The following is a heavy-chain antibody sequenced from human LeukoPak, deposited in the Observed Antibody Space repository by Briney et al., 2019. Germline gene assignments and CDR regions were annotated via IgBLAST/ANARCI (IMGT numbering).Heavy chain of an antibody. D-gene: IGHD6-13*01. CDR2: IYPDDSDT. J-gene: IGHJ5*02. Sequence: GESLKISCKGSGYNFNTYWIAWVRQMPGKGLEWMGIIYPDDSDTKYSPSFQGQVTISADKSISTAYLQWSSLKASDTAMYYCARQLYSNNNWFDPWGQGTLVTVSS. CDR3: ARQLYSNNNWFDP. V-gene: IGHV5-51*01. CDR1: GYNFNTYW.